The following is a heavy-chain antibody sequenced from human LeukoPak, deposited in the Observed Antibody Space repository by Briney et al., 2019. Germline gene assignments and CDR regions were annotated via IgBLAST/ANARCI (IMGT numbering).Heavy chain of an antibody. Sequence: SQSGGTTYYADSVKGRFTISRDNSKNTLYLQINSLRVEDTAVYYCATKGVTVTVFRTWYFDLWGRGTLVTVSS. J-gene: IGHJ2*01. CDR3: ATKGVTVTVFRTWYFDL. D-gene: IGHD3-3*01. V-gene: IGHV3-23*01. CDR2: SQSGGTT.